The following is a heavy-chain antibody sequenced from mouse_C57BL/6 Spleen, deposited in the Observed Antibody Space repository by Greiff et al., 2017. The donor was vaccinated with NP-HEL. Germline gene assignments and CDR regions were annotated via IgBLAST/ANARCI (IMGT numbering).Heavy chain of an antibody. Sequence: EVQLQQSGPELVKPGASVKISCKASGYTFTDYYMNWVKQSHGKSLEWIGDINPNNGGTSYNQKFKGKATLTVDKSSSTAYMELRSLTSEDSAVYYCARRSSYVYFDYWGQGTTLTVSS. J-gene: IGHJ2*01. D-gene: IGHD1-1*01. CDR1: GYTFTDYY. V-gene: IGHV1-26*01. CDR3: ARRSSYVYFDY. CDR2: INPNNGGT.